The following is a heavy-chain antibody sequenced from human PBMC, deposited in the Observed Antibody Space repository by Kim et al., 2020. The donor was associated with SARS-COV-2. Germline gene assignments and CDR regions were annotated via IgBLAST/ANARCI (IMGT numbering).Heavy chain of an antibody. CDR3: AREPDSSGWYNPFDY. CDR2: IYTSGST. D-gene: IGHD6-19*01. Sequence: SETLSLTCTVSGGSISSYYWSWIRQPAGKGLEWIGRIYTSGSTNYNPSLKSRVTMSVDTSKNQFSLKLSSVTAADTAVYYCAREPDSSGWYNPFDYWGQGTLVTVSS. CDR1: GGSISSYY. V-gene: IGHV4-4*07. J-gene: IGHJ4*02.